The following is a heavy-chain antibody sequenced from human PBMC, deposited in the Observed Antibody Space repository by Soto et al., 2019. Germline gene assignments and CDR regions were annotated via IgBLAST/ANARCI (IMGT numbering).Heavy chain of an antibody. V-gene: IGHV3-64*04. D-gene: IGHD3-10*01. CDR3: AISLEERYYGSGSFPPYYFDY. J-gene: IGHJ4*02. CDR2: ISSNGGST. CDR1: GFTFSSYA. Sequence: PGGSLRLSCSASGFTFSSYAMHWVRQAPGKGLEYVSAISSNGGSTYYADSVKGRFTISRHNSKNTLYLQVNSLRAEDTAVYYCAISLEERYYGSGSFPPYYFDYWGQGTLVTVSA.